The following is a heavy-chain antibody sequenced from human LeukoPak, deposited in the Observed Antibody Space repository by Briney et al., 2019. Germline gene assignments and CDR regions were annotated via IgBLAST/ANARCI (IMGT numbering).Heavy chain of an antibody. CDR3: TTGESLVGTSIHVRWAD. V-gene: IGHV3-15*01. J-gene: IGHJ4*02. Sequence: RGSLRLSCAASGFTFSNAWMTWVRQAPGKGLEWVGRIKSKAAGGTTDYAVPVKGRFTISRDDSKNTLYLQMNSLKTEDTAVYYCTTGESLVGTSIHVRWADWGQGVLVIVSS. D-gene: IGHD1-26*01. CDR1: GFTFSNAW. CDR2: IKSKAAGGTT.